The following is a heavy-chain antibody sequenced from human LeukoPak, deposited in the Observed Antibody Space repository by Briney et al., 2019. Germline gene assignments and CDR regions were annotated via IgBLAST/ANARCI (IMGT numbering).Heavy chain of an antibody. J-gene: IGHJ6*02. D-gene: IGHD6-19*01. V-gene: IGHV3-43*02. CDR2: ISGDGGST. CDR3: AKVPIQYSSGWYWDYGMDV. CDR1: GFTFDDYA. Sequence: PTGGSLRLSCAASGFTFDDYAMHGVRQAPGKGLEWVSLISGDGGSTYYADSVKGRFTISRDNSKNSLYLQMNSLRTEDTALYYCAKVPIQYSSGWYWDYGMDVWGQGTTVTVSS.